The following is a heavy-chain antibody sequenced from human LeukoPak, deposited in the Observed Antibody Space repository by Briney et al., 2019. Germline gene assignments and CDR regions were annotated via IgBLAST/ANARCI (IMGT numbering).Heavy chain of an antibody. Sequence: GGSLRLSCAASGFTFSISAMSWVRQAPGKGLEWVSSISDSGGSTYFADSVKGRFTISRDNSKNTLYVQMNSLRAEDTAVYYCAKGGPSTSFDYWGQGTLGTVSS. CDR1: GFTFSISA. V-gene: IGHV3-23*01. CDR2: ISDSGGST. CDR3: AKGGPSTSFDY. J-gene: IGHJ4*02. D-gene: IGHD2-2*01.